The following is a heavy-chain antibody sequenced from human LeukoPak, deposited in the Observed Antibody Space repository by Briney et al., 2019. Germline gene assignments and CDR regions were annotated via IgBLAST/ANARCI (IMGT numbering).Heavy chain of an antibody. Sequence: GGSLRLSCAASGFTVSSYWMHWVRQAPGKGLVWVSRINSDGSSTYYADSVKGRFTISRDNAKNSLYLQMNSLRADDMAVYYCARGSSGYGNFDYWGQATLVTVSS. CDR3: ARGSSGYGNFDY. CDR1: GFTVSSYW. J-gene: IGHJ4*02. CDR2: INSDGSST. V-gene: IGHV3-74*01. D-gene: IGHD5-12*01.